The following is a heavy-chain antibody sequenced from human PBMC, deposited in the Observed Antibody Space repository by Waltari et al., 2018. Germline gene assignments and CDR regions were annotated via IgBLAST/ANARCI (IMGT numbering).Heavy chain of an antibody. CDR3: ARAVTGTSNYDH. J-gene: IGHJ4*02. CDR2: ISYSAVT. V-gene: IGHV4-30-4*08. Sequence: QVQLQESGPGLVMPSQTLSLTCSVSGGSVNNEDSHWSWIRQPPEKGLEWIGYISYSAVTSYTPPLKRPVTISIYPSTNQFSLKLDSVTAADTAVYFCARAVTGTSNYDHWGQGTLVTVSS. CDR1: GGSVNNEDSH. D-gene: IGHD7-27*01.